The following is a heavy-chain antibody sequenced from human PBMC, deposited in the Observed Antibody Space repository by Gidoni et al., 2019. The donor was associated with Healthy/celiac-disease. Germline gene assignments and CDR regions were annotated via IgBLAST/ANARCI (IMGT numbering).Heavy chain of an antibody. Sequence: GRFTISRGNSKNTLYLQMNSLRAEDTAVYYCAKGDYYGSGSYGSDYWGQGTLVTVSS. J-gene: IGHJ4*02. D-gene: IGHD3-10*01. CDR3: AKGDYYGSGSYGSDY. V-gene: IGHV3-23*01.